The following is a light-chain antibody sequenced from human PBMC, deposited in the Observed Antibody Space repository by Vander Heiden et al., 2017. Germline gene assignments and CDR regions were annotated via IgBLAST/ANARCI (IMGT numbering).Light chain of an antibody. CDR2: LNSDGSH. CDR1: SGHSSYA. V-gene: IGLV4-69*01. J-gene: IGLJ3*02. Sequence: QLALTQSPSASASLGASVKLTCTLSSGHSSYAIAWHQQQPEKGPRYLMKLNSDGSHSKGDGIPDRFSGSSSGAERYLTISSLQSEDEADYYCQTWGTFGVFGGGTKLTVL. CDR3: QTWGTFGV.